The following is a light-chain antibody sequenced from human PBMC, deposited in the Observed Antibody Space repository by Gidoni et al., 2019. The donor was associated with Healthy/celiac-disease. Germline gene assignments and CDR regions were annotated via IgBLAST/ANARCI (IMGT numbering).Light chain of an antibody. CDR1: SSNIGSNT. V-gene: IGLV1-44*01. CDR2: SNN. Sequence: QSVLTQPPSASGTPGQGVTISCSGSSSNIGSNTVNWYQQLQGTAPKLLIYSNNQRPSGVPDRFSGSKSGTSASLAISGLQSEDEADYYCAAWDDSLNGVVFGGGTKLTVL. J-gene: IGLJ2*01. CDR3: AAWDDSLNGVV.